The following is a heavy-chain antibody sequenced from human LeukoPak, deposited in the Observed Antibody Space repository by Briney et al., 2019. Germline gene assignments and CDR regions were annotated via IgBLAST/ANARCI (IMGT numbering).Heavy chain of an antibody. CDR2: INSDGSST. D-gene: IGHD2-2*01. J-gene: IGHJ3*02. CDR3: AGAPAHGDAFDI. Sequence: GGSLRLSCAASGFTFSSYWMHWVRHAPGKGLVWVSRINSDGSSTSYADSVKGRFTISRDNAKNTLYPQMDSLRAEDTAVYYCAGAPAHGDAFDIWGQGTMVTVSS. CDR1: GFTFSSYW. V-gene: IGHV3-74*01.